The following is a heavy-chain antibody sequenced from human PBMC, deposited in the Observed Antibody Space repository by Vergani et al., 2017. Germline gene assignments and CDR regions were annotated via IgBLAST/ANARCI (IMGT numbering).Heavy chain of an antibody. V-gene: IGHV4-59*01. CDR1: GGSISSYY. D-gene: IGHD6-13*01. CDR2: IYYSGST. Sequence: QVQLQESGPGLVKPSETLSLTCTVSGGSISSYYWSWIRQPPGKGLEWIGYIYYSGSTNYNPSLKSRVTISVDTSKNPFSLRVNSVTAADTAVYYCARVLPASSSRIDPWGQGTLVTVSS. CDR3: ARVLPASSSRIDP. J-gene: IGHJ5*02.